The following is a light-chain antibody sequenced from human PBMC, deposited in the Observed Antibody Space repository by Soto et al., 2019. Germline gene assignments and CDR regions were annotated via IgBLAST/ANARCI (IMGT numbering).Light chain of an antibody. CDR2: DAS. CDR1: QSVRSRF. Sequence: EIVLTQSPDTLSLSPGERATLSCRASQSVRSRFLAWYQQRPGQSPRLLIYDASGRATGIPDRFSGSGSGTDFTLTISRLEPEDFVVYYCQQYGSSTSFGQGTRLEIK. V-gene: IGKV3-20*01. J-gene: IGKJ5*01. CDR3: QQYGSSTS.